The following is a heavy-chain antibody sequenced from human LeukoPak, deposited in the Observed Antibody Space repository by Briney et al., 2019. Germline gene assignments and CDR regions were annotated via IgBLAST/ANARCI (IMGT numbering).Heavy chain of an antibody. J-gene: IGHJ3*02. CDR2: IGGSSTSL. Sequence: AGGSLRLSCAASGFTFSTYAMNWVRQAPGEGLEWVSSIGGSSTSLYYADSLKGRFTISRDNAKNSLYLQLNSLRAEDTAVYYCARDPRGGAFDIWGQGTMVTVSS. V-gene: IGHV3-21*01. D-gene: IGHD3-16*01. CDR1: GFTFSTYA. CDR3: ARDPRGGAFDI.